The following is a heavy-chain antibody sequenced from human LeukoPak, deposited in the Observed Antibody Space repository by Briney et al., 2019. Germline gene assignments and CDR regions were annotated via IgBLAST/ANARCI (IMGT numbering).Heavy chain of an antibody. V-gene: IGHV1-69*13. CDR1: GGTFSSYA. CDR2: IIPIFGTA. D-gene: IGHD3-3*01. Sequence: SVKVSCKASGGTFSSYAISWVRQAPGQGLEWMGGIIPIFGTANYAQKFQGRVTITADESTSTAYMELSSLRSEDTAVYYCARMEIYDFWSGHPLKYFDYWGQGTLVTVSS. J-gene: IGHJ4*02. CDR3: ARMEIYDFWSGHPLKYFDY.